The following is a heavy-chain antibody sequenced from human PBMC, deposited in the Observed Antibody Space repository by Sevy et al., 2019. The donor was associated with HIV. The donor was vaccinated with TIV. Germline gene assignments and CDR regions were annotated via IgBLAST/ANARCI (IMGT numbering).Heavy chain of an antibody. J-gene: IGHJ6*02. V-gene: IGHV1-69*13. D-gene: IGHD3-22*01. CDR2: IIPIFGTA. CDR3: ARDAGVGYYDSSGYFPPDYYYYGMDV. Sequence: ASVKVSCKASGGTFSSYAISWVRQAPGQGLEWMGGIIPIFGTANYAQTFQGRVTITADESTSTAYMELSSLRSEDTAVYYCARDAGVGYYDSSGYFPPDYYYYGMDVWGQGTTVTVSS. CDR1: GGTFSSYA.